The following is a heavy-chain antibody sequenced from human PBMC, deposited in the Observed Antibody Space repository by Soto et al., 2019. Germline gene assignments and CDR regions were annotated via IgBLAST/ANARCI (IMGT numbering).Heavy chain of an antibody. CDR2: IIPIFGTA. V-gene: IGHV1-69*01. D-gene: IGHD3-10*01. CDR3: ARDLYYYVSGSYYPDY. Sequence: QVQLVQSGAEVKKPGSSVKVSCKASGGTFSSYAISWVRQAPGQGLEWMGGIIPIFGTANYAQKFQGRVTITADESTSTADKGLSSLRCEDTAVYYCARDLYYYVSGSYYPDYWGQGTLVT. J-gene: IGHJ4*02. CDR1: GGTFSSYA.